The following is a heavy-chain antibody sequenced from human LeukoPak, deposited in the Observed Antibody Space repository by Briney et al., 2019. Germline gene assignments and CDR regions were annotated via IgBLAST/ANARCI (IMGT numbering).Heavy chain of an antibody. J-gene: IGHJ5*02. D-gene: IGHD3-10*01. Sequence: SETLSLTCAVYGGSFSGYYWSWIRQPPGKGLEWIGEINHSGSTNYNPSLKSRVTISVDTSKNQFSLKLSSVTAADTAVYYCASGSGTVGRGPWGQGTLVTVSS. CDR1: GGSFSGYY. CDR3: ASGSGTVGRGP. V-gene: IGHV4-34*01. CDR2: INHSGST.